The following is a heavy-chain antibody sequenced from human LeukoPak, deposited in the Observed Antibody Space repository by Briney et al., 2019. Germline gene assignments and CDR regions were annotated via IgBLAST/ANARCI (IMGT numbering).Heavy chain of an antibody. V-gene: IGHV1-46*01. J-gene: IGHJ4*02. D-gene: IGHD3-10*01. CDR2: INPRGGDT. Sequence: GASVKVSCKASGYTFSTYSVHWVRQAPGQGLEWMGIINPRGGDTNYAQKFQGRVTMTRDTSTSTVYMELSSLRSEDTAVYYRARVRSGDYFGSGSYFGYWGQGTLVTVSS. CDR3: ARVRSGDYFGSGSYFGY. CDR1: GYTFSTYS.